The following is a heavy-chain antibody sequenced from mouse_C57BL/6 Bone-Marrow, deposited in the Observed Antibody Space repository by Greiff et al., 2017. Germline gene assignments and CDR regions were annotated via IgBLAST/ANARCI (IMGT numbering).Heavy chain of an antibody. CDR3: ARHTYWFAY. V-gene: IGHV5-6*02. J-gene: IGHJ3*01. CDR2: ISSGGSYT. D-gene: IGHD5-1-1*01. Sequence: DVMLVESGGDLVKPGGSLKLSCAASGFTFSSYGMSWVRQTPDKRLEWVATISSGGSYTYYPDSVKGRFTISRDNAKNTLYLQMSSLKSEDTAMYYCARHTYWFAYWGQGTLVTVSA. CDR1: GFTFSSYG.